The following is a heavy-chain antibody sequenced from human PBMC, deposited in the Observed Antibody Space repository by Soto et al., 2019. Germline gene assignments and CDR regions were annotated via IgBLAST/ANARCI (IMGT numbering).Heavy chain of an antibody. CDR3: AKGYHNYGGYSDY. Sequence: PWGSLRLSCAASGFTFSNYAMNWVRQAPGKGLEWVSTISNSGGHTYYADSVKGRFTISRDNSKSTLNLQMHSLRAEDTAIYYCAKGYHNYGGYSDYWGQGTLVTVSS. J-gene: IGHJ4*02. CDR1: GFTFSNYA. CDR2: ISNSGGHT. V-gene: IGHV3-23*01. D-gene: IGHD4-17*01.